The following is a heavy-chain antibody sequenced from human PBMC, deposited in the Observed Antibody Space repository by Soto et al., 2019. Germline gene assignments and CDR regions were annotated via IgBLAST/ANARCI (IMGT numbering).Heavy chain of an antibody. D-gene: IGHD3-22*01. J-gene: IGHJ3*02. CDR1: GVSVSTYY. CDR2: IYYSGST. CDR3: ARTYDGSGPNSGGYGFDI. V-gene: IGHV4-59*02. Sequence: QVQLQESGPGLVKPSETLSLTCTVSGVSVSTYYWSWIRQPPGKGLEWIAYIYYSGSTNYNPSLKSRVTISVDTSKNQFSRKLTSVTAADTVVYYCARTYDGSGPNSGGYGFDIWGQGTMVTVSS.